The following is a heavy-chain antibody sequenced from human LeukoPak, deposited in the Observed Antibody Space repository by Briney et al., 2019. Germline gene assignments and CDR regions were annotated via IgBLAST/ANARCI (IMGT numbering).Heavy chain of an antibody. Sequence: PSETLSLTCAVYGGSFSGYYWSWIRQPPVKGLEWIGEINHSGSTNYNPSLKSRVTISVDTSKNQFSLKLSSVTAADTAVYYCARGQRGYCSSTRCYMSPDWGQGTLVTVSS. CDR3: ARGQRGYCSSTRCYMSPD. CDR2: INHSGST. D-gene: IGHD2-2*02. J-gene: IGHJ4*02. CDR1: GGSFSGYY. V-gene: IGHV4-34*01.